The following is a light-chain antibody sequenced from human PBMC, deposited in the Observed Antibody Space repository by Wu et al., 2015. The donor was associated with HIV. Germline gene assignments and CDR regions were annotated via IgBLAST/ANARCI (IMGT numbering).Light chain of an antibody. CDR2: GAS. J-gene: IGKJ5*01. CDR3: QHFGSSPPPIT. Sequence: LVLTQSPGTLSLSPGERATLSCRASQSVSSNYLGWYQQKPGQAPRLLIYGASSRATGIADRFSGSGSGTDFTLTISRLEPEDSAVYYCQHFGSSPPPITFGQGTRLEIK. CDR1: QSVSSNY. V-gene: IGKV3-20*01.